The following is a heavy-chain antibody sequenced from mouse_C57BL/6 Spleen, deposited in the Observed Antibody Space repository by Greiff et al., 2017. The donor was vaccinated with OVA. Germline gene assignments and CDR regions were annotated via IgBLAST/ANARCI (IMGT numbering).Heavy chain of an antibody. Sequence: EVKLVESGGGLVKPGGSLKLSCAASGFTFSSYTMSWVRQTPEKRLEWVATISGGGGNTYYPDSVKGRFTISRDNAKNTLYLQMSSLRSEDTALYYCARREGENYFDYWGQGTTLTVSS. V-gene: IGHV5-9*01. CDR1: GFTFSSYT. CDR3: ARREGENYFDY. J-gene: IGHJ2*01. CDR2: ISGGGGNT.